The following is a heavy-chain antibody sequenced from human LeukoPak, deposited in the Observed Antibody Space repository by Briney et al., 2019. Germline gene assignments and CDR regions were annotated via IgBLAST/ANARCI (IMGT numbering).Heavy chain of an antibody. D-gene: IGHD2-15*01. CDR1: GDSISSYY. J-gene: IGHJ6*03. Sequence: SETLSLTCTVSGDSISSYYWSWIRQPPGKGLEWIGEINHSGSTNYNPSLKSRVTISVDTSKNQFSLKLSSVTAADTAVYYCAREDGDCSGGSCYSPRDYYYYMDVWGKGTTVTVSS. CDR3: AREDGDCSGGSCYSPRDYYYYMDV. V-gene: IGHV4-34*01. CDR2: INHSGST.